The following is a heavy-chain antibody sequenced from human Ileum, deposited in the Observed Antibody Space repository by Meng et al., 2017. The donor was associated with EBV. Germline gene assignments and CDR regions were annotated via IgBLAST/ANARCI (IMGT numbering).Heavy chain of an antibody. V-gene: IGHV4-39*07. D-gene: IGHD2-15*01. CDR1: GGSISSSSYY. CDR2: IYYSGST. Sequence: GPGLLKPSETLSLTCTVAGGSISSSSYYWGWIRQPPGKGLEWIGSIYYSGSTYYNPSLKSRVTISVDTSKNQFSLKLSSVTAADTAVYYCARELMYCSGGSCYPFDYWGQGTLVTVSS. CDR3: ARELMYCSGGSCYPFDY. J-gene: IGHJ4*02.